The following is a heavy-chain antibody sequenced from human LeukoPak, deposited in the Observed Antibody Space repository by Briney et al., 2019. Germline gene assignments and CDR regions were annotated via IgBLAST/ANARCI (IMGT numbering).Heavy chain of an antibody. CDR1: GFTFSSYG. J-gene: IGHJ4*02. D-gene: IGHD6-6*01. CDR3: ARDPRNFDY. CDR2: ISSSSSTI. V-gene: IGHV3-48*01. Sequence: GGSLRLSCAASGFTFSSYGMTWVRQAPGKGLEWVSYISSSSSTIYYADSVKGRFTISRDNAKNSLYLQLNSLRAEDTAVYYCARDPRNFDYWGQGTLVTVSS.